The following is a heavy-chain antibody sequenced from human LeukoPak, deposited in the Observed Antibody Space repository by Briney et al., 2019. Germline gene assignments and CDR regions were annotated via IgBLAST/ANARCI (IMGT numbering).Heavy chain of an antibody. J-gene: IGHJ4*02. D-gene: IGHD6-19*01. CDR2: ISSSSSTI. CDR1: EFTLRDAW. V-gene: IGHV3-48*02. CDR3: ARWLDAVAGFDY. Sequence: GGSLRLSCSASEFTLRDAWMNWVRQAPGKGLEWVSYISSSSSTIYYADSVKGRFTISRDNAKNSLYLQMNSLRDEDTAVYYCARWLDAVAGFDYWGQGTLVTVSS.